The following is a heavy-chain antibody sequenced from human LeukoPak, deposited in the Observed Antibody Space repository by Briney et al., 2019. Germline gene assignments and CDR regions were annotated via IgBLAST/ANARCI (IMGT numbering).Heavy chain of an antibody. D-gene: IGHD5-18*01. Sequence: ASVNVSCKASGYTFTSYAMHWVRQAPGQRLEWMGWINAGNGNTKYSQKFQGRVTITRDTSASTAYVELSSLRSEDTAVYYCARTRGYSYGYGEIWGQGTLVTVSS. V-gene: IGHV1-3*01. CDR1: GYTFTSYA. CDR2: INAGNGNT. CDR3: ARTRGYSYGYGEI. J-gene: IGHJ4*02.